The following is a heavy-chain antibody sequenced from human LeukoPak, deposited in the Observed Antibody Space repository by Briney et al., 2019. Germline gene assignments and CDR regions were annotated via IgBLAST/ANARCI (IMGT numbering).Heavy chain of an antibody. CDR3: AKDNRGGWSGYFDQ. V-gene: IGHV3-33*06. D-gene: IGHD6-19*01. J-gene: IGHJ4*02. CDR2: IWHDGSAE. CDR1: GFTFNNYG. Sequence: PGGSLGLSCAASGFTFNNYGMYWVRQAPGKGLEWVAVIWHDGSAEFYADSVKGRFTISRDDSKNTLYLQMNNLRADDTALYYCAKDNRGGWSGYFDQWGQGTLVTVSS.